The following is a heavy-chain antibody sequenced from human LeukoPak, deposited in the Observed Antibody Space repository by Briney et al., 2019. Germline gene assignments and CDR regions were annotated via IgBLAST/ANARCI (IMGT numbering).Heavy chain of an antibody. J-gene: IGHJ4*02. CDR1: GFTVRSND. CDR3: ARSRLYYDTSGYFTYYFDY. CDR2: IYSGGST. Sequence: GGSLRLSCAASGFTVRSNDMSWVRQAPGKGLEWVSVIYSGGSTYYADSVKGRFTISRDNSKNTLYLQMNSLRAEDTAVYYCARSRLYYDTSGYFTYYFDYWGQGTLVTVSS. V-gene: IGHV3-53*01. D-gene: IGHD3-22*01.